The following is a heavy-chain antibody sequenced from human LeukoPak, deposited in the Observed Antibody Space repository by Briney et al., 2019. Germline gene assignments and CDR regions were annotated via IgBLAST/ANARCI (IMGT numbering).Heavy chain of an antibody. J-gene: IGHJ4*02. V-gene: IGHV3-23*01. D-gene: IGHD1-26*01. CDR2: ISGGGGST. CDR1: GSTFTSYS. CDR3: AKGGKWDVTPFDY. Sequence: QSGGSLRLSCAASGSTFTSYSMNWVRQAPGKGLEWVSTISGGGGSTYYADSVKGRFTISRDNSKNTLYLQVNSLRAEDTAVYYCAKGGKWDVTPFDYWGQGTLVTVSS.